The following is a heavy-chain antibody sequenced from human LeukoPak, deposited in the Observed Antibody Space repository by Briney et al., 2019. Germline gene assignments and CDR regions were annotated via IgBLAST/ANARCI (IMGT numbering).Heavy chain of an antibody. CDR2: IYYSGDT. CDR1: GGSISNSGYY. D-gene: IGHD1-14*01. V-gene: IGHV4-39*01. Sequence: NPSETLSLTCTVSGGSISNSGYYWGWIRQPPGKGLEWIGSIYYSGDTYYNPSLKSRVTISVDTSKNQFSLKLSSVTAADTTVYYCAREYNGATFDYWGQGTLVTVSS. CDR3: AREYNGATFDY. J-gene: IGHJ4*02.